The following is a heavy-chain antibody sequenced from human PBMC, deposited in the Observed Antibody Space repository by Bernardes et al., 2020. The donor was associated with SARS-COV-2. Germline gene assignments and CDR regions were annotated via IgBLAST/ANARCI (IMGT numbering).Heavy chain of an antibody. V-gene: IGHV3-9*01. CDR3: AKGKVVAATLRPEPFDS. Sequence: SLSLSCAASGFTIDDYAMHWVRQAPGKGLEWVSGISWNSGSIGYADSVKGRFTISRDNAKNSLYLQMNSLRAEDTAMYYCAKGKVVAATLRPEPFDSWGQGTLVTVSS. J-gene: IGHJ4*02. D-gene: IGHD2-15*01. CDR1: GFTIDDYA. CDR2: ISWNSGSI.